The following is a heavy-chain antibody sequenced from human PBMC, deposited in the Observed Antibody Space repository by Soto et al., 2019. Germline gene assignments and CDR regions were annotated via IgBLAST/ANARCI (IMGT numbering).Heavy chain of an antibody. J-gene: IGHJ4*01. Sequence: GGSLRLSCAASGFTFTNAWINWVRQAPGKGLEWVGRIKSKTDGGTTDYAEPVKGRFAISRDDSNNMVYLQMNSLKIEDTAVYYCTTDSYSAIIIVRFDYWGHGTLVTVSS. CDR3: TTDSYSAIIIVRFDY. CDR2: IKSKTDGGTT. CDR1: GFTFTNAW. V-gene: IGHV3-15*07. D-gene: IGHD1-26*01.